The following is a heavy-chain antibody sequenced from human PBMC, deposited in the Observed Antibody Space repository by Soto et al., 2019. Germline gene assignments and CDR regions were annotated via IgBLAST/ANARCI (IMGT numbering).Heavy chain of an antibody. CDR2: ISAYNGNT. CDR3: ARVYWLRQQLIYDYYYYMDV. V-gene: IGHV1-18*01. D-gene: IGHD6-13*01. Sequence: ASVKRSCKASGYTFTSYGISWVRQAPGQGVEWMGWISAYNGNTDYAQKLQGRVTMTTDTSASTAYMELRSLRSDDTAVYYCARVYWLRQQLIYDYYYYMDVWGKGTTVTVSS. J-gene: IGHJ6*03. CDR1: GYTFTSYG.